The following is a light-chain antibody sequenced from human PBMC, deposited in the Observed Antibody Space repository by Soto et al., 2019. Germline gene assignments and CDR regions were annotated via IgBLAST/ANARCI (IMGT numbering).Light chain of an antibody. Sequence: QSVLNQPASVSGSPGQSITISCTGTGSDVGGYEYVSWYQHQPDKAPKLIIYDVTNRPSGVSTRFSGSKSGNTASLTISGIQTEDEADYYCASITRSSTSVFGTGTKVT. CDR1: GSDVGGYEY. V-gene: IGLV2-14*01. CDR3: ASITRSSTSV. J-gene: IGLJ1*01. CDR2: DVT.